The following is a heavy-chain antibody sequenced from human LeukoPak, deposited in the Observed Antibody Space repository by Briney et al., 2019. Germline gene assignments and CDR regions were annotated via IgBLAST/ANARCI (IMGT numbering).Heavy chain of an antibody. Sequence: SETLSLTCAVYGGSFSGYYWSWIRQPPGKGLEWIGEINHSGSTNYNPSLKSRVTISVDTSKNQFSLKLSSVTAADTAVYYCARGGDFWSGYYVRSRNYYYYGMDVRGQGTSVTVSS. D-gene: IGHD3-3*01. CDR3: ARGGDFWSGYYVRSRNYYYYGMDV. CDR2: INHSGST. CDR1: GGSFSGYY. J-gene: IGHJ6*02. V-gene: IGHV4-34*01.